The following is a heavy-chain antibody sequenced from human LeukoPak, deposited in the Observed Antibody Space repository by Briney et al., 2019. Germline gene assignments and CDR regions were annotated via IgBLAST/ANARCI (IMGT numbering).Heavy chain of an antibody. CDR3: ARERWELRRIYYYYYGMDV. Sequence: ASVKVSCKASGYTFTGYYMHWVRQAPGQGLEWMGWINPNSGGTNYAQKFQGRVTMTRDTSISTAYMELSRLRSDDTAVYYCARERWELRRIYYYYYGMDVWGQGTTVTVSS. CDR2: INPNSGGT. J-gene: IGHJ6*02. V-gene: IGHV1-2*02. CDR1: GYTFTGYY. D-gene: IGHD1-26*01.